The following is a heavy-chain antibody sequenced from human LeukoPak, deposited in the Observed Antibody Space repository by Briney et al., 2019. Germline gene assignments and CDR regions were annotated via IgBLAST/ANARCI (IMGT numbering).Heavy chain of an antibody. Sequence: GGSLRLSCAASGFTFDDYAMHWVRQAPGKGLEWVSGISWNSGSIGYADSVKGRFTISRDNAKNSLYLQMNSLRAEDTALYYCAKDLNRITMIVVVNSRAFDIWGQGTMVTVSS. D-gene: IGHD3-22*01. CDR1: GFTFDDYA. J-gene: IGHJ3*02. CDR2: ISWNSGSI. CDR3: AKDLNRITMIVVVNSRAFDI. V-gene: IGHV3-9*01.